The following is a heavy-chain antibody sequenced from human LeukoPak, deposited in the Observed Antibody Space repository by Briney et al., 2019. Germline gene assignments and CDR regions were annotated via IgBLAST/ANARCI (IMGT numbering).Heavy chain of an antibody. J-gene: IGHJ5*02. CDR3: ARDFWFGELAPFDP. CDR1: GYTFTTYG. D-gene: IGHD3-10*01. Sequence: ASVKVSCKASGYTFTTYGITWVRQAPGQGLEWMGWISPKTDNRHYAEKFQGRVTMTTDTSTTTAYMEMTSLRSDDTAVYYCARDFWFGELAPFDPWGQGTLVTVSS. CDR2: ISPKTDNR. V-gene: IGHV1-18*01.